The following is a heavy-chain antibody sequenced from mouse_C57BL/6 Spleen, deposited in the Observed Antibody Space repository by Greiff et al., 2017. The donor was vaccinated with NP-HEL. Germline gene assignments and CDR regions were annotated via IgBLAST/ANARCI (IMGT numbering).Heavy chain of an antibody. CDR3: ARNGYDGSSYGYFDV. CDR1: DSEVFPIAY. J-gene: IGHJ1*03. V-gene: IGHV15-2*01. CDR2: ILPSIGRT. D-gene: IGHD1-1*01. Sequence: VQLQQSGSELRSPGSSVKLSCKDFDSEVFPIAYMSWVRQKPGHGFEWIGGILPSIGRTIYGEKFEDKATLDADTLSNTAYLELNSLTSEDSAIYYCARNGYDGSSYGYFDVWGTGTTVTVSS.